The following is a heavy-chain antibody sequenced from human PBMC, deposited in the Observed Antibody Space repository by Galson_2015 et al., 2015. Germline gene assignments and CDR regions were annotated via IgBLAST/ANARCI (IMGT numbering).Heavy chain of an antibody. CDR2: ISGSGGST. Sequence: SLRLSCAASGFTFSSYAMSWVRQAPGKGLEWVSAISGSGGSTYYADSVKGRFTISRDNSKNTLYLQMNSLRAEDTAVYYCANVAVVVPAAIEIVDYWGQGTLVTVSS. CDR1: GFTFSSYA. D-gene: IGHD2-2*02. V-gene: IGHV3-23*01. J-gene: IGHJ4*02. CDR3: ANVAVVVPAAIEIVDY.